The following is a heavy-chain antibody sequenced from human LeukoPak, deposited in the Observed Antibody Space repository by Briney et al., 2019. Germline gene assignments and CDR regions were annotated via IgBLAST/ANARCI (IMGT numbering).Heavy chain of an antibody. V-gene: IGHV1-46*04. CDR3: ARDNEGGRIDALDF. CDR1: GYTFSSYY. J-gene: IGHJ3*01. D-gene: IGHD1-26*01. CDR2: IDPSGGST. Sequence: ASVKVSCKASGYTFSSYYMHWVRQAPGQGLEWMGIIDPSGGSTTYAQKLQGRVTMTRDRSTTTVYMELRSLRFEDTAVYYCARDNEGGRIDALDFWGQGTLVTVSS.